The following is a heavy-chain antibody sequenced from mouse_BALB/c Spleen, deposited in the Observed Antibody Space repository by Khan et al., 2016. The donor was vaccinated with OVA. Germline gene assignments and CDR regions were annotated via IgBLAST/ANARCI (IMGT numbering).Heavy chain of an antibody. CDR1: GYSITTDYA. CDR3: ARVSGGDFDY. D-gene: IGHD4-1*01. CDR2: ISYSGNT. V-gene: IGHV3-2*02. Sequence: EVQLVESGPGLVKPSQSLSLTCTVTGYSITTDYAWNWIRQFPGKKLEWMGFISYSGNTKYNPSLKSRIPITRDTSKNPFFLQLKSVTAEDTARYYCARVSGGDFDYWGQGTTLTVSS. J-gene: IGHJ2*01.